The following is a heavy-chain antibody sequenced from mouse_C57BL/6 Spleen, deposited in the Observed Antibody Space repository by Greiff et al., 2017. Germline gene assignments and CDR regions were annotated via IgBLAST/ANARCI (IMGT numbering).Heavy chain of an antibody. Sequence: EVQLVESGGGLVKPGGSLKLSCAASGFTFSSYAMSWVRQTPEKRLEWVATISDGGSYTYYPDNVKGRFTISRDNAKNNLYLQMSHLKSEDTAMYYCARGGSDYGSSPHWYFDVWGTGTTVTVSS. CDR2: ISDGGSYT. D-gene: IGHD1-1*01. J-gene: IGHJ1*03. V-gene: IGHV5-4*01. CDR1: GFTFSSYA. CDR3: ARGGSDYGSSPHWYFDV.